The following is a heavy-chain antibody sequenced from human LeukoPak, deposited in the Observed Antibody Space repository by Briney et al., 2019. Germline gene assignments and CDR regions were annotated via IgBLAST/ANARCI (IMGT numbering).Heavy chain of an antibody. V-gene: IGHV1-24*01. J-gene: IGHJ4*02. Sequence: ASVKVSCKVSGYTLTELSMHWVRQAPGKGLEWMGGFDPEDGETIYAQKFQGRVTMTEDTFTDTAYMELSSLRSEDTAVYYCAAGMYSSSWPFDYWGQGTLVTVSS. D-gene: IGHD6-13*01. CDR2: FDPEDGET. CDR1: GYTLTELS. CDR3: AAGMYSSSWPFDY.